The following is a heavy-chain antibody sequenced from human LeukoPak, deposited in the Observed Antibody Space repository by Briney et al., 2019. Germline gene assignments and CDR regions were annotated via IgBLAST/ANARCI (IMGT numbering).Heavy chain of an antibody. V-gene: IGHV4-4*09. CDR1: GGSISSYY. CDR3: ASLYSSSWEEYFQH. Sequence: SETLSLTCTVSGGSISSYYWSWIRQPPGKGLEWIGYIYTSGSTNYKPSLKSRVTISVDTSKNQFSLKLSSVTAADTAVYYCASLYSSSWEEYFQHWGQGTLVTVSS. D-gene: IGHD6-13*01. J-gene: IGHJ1*01. CDR2: IYTSGST.